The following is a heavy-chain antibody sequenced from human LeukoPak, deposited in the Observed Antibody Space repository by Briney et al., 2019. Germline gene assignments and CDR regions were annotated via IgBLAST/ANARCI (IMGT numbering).Heavy chain of an antibody. CDR2: ISYDGRNK. Sequence: GGSLRLSCAAPGFTFSSYDMHWVRQAPGQGLEWVAVISYDGRNKYYPDSVKGRFTISRDNSKNTLYLQMNSLRAEDTAVYYCAKDYDDAFDMWGQGTMVTVSS. D-gene: IGHD5-12*01. CDR1: GFTFSSYD. CDR3: AKDYDDAFDM. V-gene: IGHV3-30*18. J-gene: IGHJ3*02.